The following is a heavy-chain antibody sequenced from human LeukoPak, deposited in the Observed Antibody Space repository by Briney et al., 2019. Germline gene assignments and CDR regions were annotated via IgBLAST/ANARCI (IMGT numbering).Heavy chain of an antibody. CDR1: GFTFSTFG. Sequence: GGSLRLSCAASGFTFSTFGMSWVRPAPGKGLEWVSAISGSGGATFSADSVKGRFTISRDSSKNTLYLQMNSLRGEDTAVYYCARDSRYNYDSSYSGLGDSWGQGTLVTVSS. CDR2: ISGSGGAT. CDR3: ARDSRYNYDSSYSGLGDS. J-gene: IGHJ4*02. D-gene: IGHD3-22*01. V-gene: IGHV3-23*01.